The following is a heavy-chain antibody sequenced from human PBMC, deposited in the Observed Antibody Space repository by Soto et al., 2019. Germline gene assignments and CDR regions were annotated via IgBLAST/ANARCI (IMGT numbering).Heavy chain of an antibody. J-gene: IGHJ4*02. CDR3: ARVYDSSGYDY. Sequence: QVTLKESGPVLVKPTETLTLTCTVSGFSLSNPRMGVSWIRQPPGKALEWLAHIFSNDDKSYSTSLKSRVTISKDTSTSQVVLTMTNMDPVDPATYYCARVYDSSGYDYWGQGTPVTVSS. V-gene: IGHV2-26*01. CDR2: IFSNDDK. CDR1: GFSLSNPRMG. D-gene: IGHD3-22*01.